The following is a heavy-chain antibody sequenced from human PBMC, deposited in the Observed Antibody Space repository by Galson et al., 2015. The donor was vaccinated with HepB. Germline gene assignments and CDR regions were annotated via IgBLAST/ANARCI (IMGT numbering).Heavy chain of an antibody. D-gene: IGHD3-10*01. Sequence: SLRLSCAASGFTFNSNYMSWVRQAPGKGLEWVSVIYRSGNTYYAEPVKGRFTISSDNSKNTLYLQMNSLVAEDTALYFWGRFCGDLLQYYFDYWGQGTLVTVSS. CDR2: IYRSGNT. CDR3: GRFCGDLLQYYFDY. V-gene: IGHV3-53*01. J-gene: IGHJ4*02. CDR1: GFTFNSNY.